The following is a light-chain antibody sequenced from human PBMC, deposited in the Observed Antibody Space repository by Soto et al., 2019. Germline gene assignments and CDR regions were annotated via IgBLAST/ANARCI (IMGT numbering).Light chain of an antibody. J-gene: IGKJ5*01. CDR2: AAS. Sequence: IQMTQSPSSLSASVGDRVTITCQASQDISKNLNWYQQKPGKAPKLLIYAASSLQTGVPSRSSGSAPATDSTFSICSPQPKDVSPDYCEQDDNLLPITFGQGTRLDIK. CDR1: QDISKN. V-gene: IGKV1-33*01. CDR3: EQDDNLLPIT.